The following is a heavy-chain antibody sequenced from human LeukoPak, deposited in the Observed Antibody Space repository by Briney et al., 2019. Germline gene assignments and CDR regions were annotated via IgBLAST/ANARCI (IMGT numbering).Heavy chain of an antibody. V-gene: IGHV4-34*01. CDR3: ARAWYFDL. CDR2: INHSGST. J-gene: IGHJ2*01. Sequence: SETLPLTCAVYGGSFSGYYWSWIRQPPGKGLDWIGEINHSGSTNYNPSLKSRVTISVDTSKNQFSLKLSSVTAADTAVYYCARAWYFDLWGRGTLVTVSS. CDR1: GGSFSGYY.